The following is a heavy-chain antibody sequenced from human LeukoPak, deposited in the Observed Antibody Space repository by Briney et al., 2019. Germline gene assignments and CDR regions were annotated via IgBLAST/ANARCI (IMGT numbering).Heavy chain of an antibody. CDR2: ISSSSNTI. J-gene: IGHJ6*03. D-gene: IGHD6-19*01. V-gene: IGHV3-48*04. Sequence: GGSLRLSCAASGFTFSSSSMNWVRQAPGKGLEWVSCISSSSNTIYYADSVKGRFTISRDNAKNSLYLQMNSLRAEDTAVYYCARADAVAWYYMDVWGKGTTVTVSS. CDR3: ARADAVAWYYMDV. CDR1: GFTFSSSS.